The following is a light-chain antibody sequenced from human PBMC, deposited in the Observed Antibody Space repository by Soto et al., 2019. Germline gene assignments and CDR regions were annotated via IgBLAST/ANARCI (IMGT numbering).Light chain of an antibody. CDR2: KES. CDR3: QQYYRYPWT. V-gene: IGKV1-5*03. CDR1: QSIDIL. Sequence: DIQMTQSPSTLSASVGDRVTITCRATQSIDILLAWYQQKPGKAPNLLIYKESILESGVPSRFSGSASGTEFTLTISSLQPDDFASYYCQQYYRYPWTFGQGTKVEIK. J-gene: IGKJ1*01.